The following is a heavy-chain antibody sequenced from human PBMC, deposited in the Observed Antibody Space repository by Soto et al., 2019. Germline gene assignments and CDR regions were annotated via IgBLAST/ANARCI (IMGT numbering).Heavy chain of an antibody. Sequence: QLQLQESGPGLVKPSETLSLTCTVSGGSISSSSYYWGWIRQPPGKGLEWIGSIYYSGSTYYNPYLKSRVTISVDTSKNQFSLKLSSVTAADTAVYYCAVWVYSSSSLYYYYYMDVWGKGTTVTVSS. CDR3: AVWVYSSSSLYYYYYMDV. CDR2: IYYSGST. J-gene: IGHJ6*03. CDR1: GGSISSSSYY. V-gene: IGHV4-39*01. D-gene: IGHD6-13*01.